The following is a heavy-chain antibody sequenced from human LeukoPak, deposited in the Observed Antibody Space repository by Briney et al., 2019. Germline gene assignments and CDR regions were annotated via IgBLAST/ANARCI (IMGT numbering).Heavy chain of an antibody. D-gene: IGHD4-17*01. V-gene: IGHV1-46*01. J-gene: IGHJ4*02. CDR1: GYTFTSYY. CDR3: ARDEPIDDYGDYGSAEFDY. Sequence: GASVKVSCKASGYTFTSYYMHWVRQAPGQGLEWMGIINPSGGSTSYTQKFQGRVTMTRDTSTSTVYMELSSLRSEDTAVYYCARDEPIDDYGDYGSAEFDYWGQGTLVTVSS. CDR2: INPSGGST.